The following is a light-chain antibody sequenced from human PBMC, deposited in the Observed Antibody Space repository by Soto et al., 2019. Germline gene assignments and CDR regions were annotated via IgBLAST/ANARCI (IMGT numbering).Light chain of an antibody. Sequence: DIQMTQSPSSLSASVGDRVTITCQASQDISNYLNWYQQKPGKAPKLLIYDASNLETGVPSRFSGSGSGTDFTLTISSLEPEDFAVYYCQHRNNRPFSFGPGTKVDIK. J-gene: IGKJ3*01. CDR1: QDISNY. V-gene: IGKV1-33*01. CDR2: DAS. CDR3: QHRNNRPFS.